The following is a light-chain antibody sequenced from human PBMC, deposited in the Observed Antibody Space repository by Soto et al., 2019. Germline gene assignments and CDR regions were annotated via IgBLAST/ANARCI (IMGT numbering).Light chain of an antibody. CDR3: QQYNNWPWT. V-gene: IGKV3D-15*01. J-gene: IGKJ1*01. Sequence: EIVLTQSPGTLSLSPGERATLSCRASQSVSSTYVAWYQQKSGQAPRLLIYGASSRATGIPARFSGSGSGTEFTLTISSLQSEDFAVYYCQQYNNWPWTFGQGTKVDI. CDR2: GAS. CDR1: QSVSSTY.